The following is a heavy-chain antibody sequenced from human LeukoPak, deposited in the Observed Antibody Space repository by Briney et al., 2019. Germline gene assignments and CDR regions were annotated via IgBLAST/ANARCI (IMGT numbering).Heavy chain of an antibody. CDR1: GGSFSGYY. Sequence: SETLSLTCAVYGGSFSGYYWSWIRQPPGKGLEWIGEINHSGSTNYNPSLKSRVTISVDTSKNQFSLKLSSVTDADTALYYCARWALSSWYFDYWDQGTLVSVSS. CDR3: ARWALSSWYFDY. CDR2: INHSGST. D-gene: IGHD6-13*01. V-gene: IGHV4-34*01. J-gene: IGHJ4*02.